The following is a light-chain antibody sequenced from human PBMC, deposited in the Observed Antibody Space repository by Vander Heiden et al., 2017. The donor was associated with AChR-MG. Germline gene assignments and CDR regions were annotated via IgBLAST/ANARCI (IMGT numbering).Light chain of an antibody. J-gene: IGKJ4*01. CDR1: QSVSSSY. V-gene: IGKV3-20*01. Sequence: EIVLTQSPGTLSLSPGESATLSCRASQSVSSSYLAWYQQKPGQAPRLLIYGASSRATGIPDRCSGSGSGTDFTLTISRLEPEDFAVYYCQQYGSSRITFGGGTKVEIK. CDR3: QQYGSSRIT. CDR2: GAS.